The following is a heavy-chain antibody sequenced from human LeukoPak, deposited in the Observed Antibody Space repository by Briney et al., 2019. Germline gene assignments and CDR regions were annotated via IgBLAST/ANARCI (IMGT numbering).Heavy chain of an antibody. J-gene: IGHJ5*02. CDR1: GFTFSSYA. CDR3: VGMVRGVISP. CDR2: ISSSGGST. Sequence: GGSLRLSCAASGFTFSSYAMSWVRQAPGKGLEWVSAISSSGGSTYYADSVKGRFTISRDNSKNTLYLQVSSLRAEDTAVYYCVGMVRGVISPWGQGTLVTVSS. D-gene: IGHD3-10*01. V-gene: IGHV3-23*01.